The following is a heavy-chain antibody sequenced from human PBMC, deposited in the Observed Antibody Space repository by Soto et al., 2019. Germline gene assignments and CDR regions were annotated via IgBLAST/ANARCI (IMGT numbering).Heavy chain of an antibody. Sequence: PSETLSLTCSVSGDSIRSYYWTWIRQPPGKGLQWIGYVFHTGNTNYNPSLKSRVTISEDASKNQVSLRLTSVTAADTAVYFCAREQYHWKIWGQGNLVSVSS. CDR2: VFHTGNT. V-gene: IGHV4-59*01. CDR3: AREQYHWKI. J-gene: IGHJ1*01. D-gene: IGHD1-20*01. CDR1: GDSIRSYY.